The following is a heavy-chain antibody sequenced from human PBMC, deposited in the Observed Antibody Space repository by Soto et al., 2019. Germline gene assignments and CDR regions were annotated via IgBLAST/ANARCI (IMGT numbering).Heavy chain of an antibody. J-gene: IGHJ3*02. CDR1: GGSISSYY. CDR2: IYYSGST. CDR3: ARGRGGWFINQLLNAFDI. V-gene: IGHV4-59*01. D-gene: IGHD2-2*01. Sequence: QVQLQESGPGLVKPSETLSLTCTVSGGSISSYYWSWIRQPPGKGLEWIGYIYYSGSTNYNPSLKSRVTIPVDTSKNQFSLKLSSVTAADTAVYYCARGRGGWFINQLLNAFDIWGQGTMVTVSS.